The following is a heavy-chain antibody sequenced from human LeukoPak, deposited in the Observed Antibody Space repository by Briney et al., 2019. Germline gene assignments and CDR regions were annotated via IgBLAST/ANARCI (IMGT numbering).Heavy chain of an antibody. CDR1: GGSISSYY. CDR3: ARTIAGAGTNYFDY. V-gene: IGHV4-59*01. CDR2: IYYSGST. Sequence: TSATLSLTCTVSGGSISSYYWSWIRQPPGRGLGWIGFIYYSGSTNYNPSLKSRVTISVDTSKNQFFLKLSSVTAADTAVYYCARTIAGAGTNYFDYWGQGTLVAVSS. J-gene: IGHJ4*02. D-gene: IGHD6-19*01.